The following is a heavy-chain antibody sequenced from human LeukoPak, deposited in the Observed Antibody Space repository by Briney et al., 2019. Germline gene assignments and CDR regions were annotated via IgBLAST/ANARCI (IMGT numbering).Heavy chain of an antibody. CDR2: IYPGDSDT. CDR1: GYIYTSYW. D-gene: IGHD6-19*01. J-gene: IGHJ4*02. Sequence: PGESLKISCNSSGYIYTSYWIGWVRQMPGKGLEWMGIIYPGDSDTRYSPSSQGQVTISADKSISTAYLQWSSLKASDTAMYYCARQVAVALPFDYWGQGTLVTVSS. CDR3: ARQVAVALPFDY. V-gene: IGHV5-51*01.